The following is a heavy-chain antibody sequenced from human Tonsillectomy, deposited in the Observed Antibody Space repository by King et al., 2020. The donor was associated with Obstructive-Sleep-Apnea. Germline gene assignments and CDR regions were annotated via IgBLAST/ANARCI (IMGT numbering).Heavy chain of an antibody. D-gene: IGHD4-17*01. CDR1: GFTFSSYS. Sequence: DVQLVESGGGLVKPGGSLRLSCAASGFTFSSYSMNWVRQAPGKGLEWVSSISSSSSYIYYADSVKGRFTISRDNAKNSLYLQMNSLRAEDTAVYYCARDYGDLGYFDYWGQGTLVTVSS. CDR2: ISSSSSYI. V-gene: IGHV3-21*01. CDR3: ARDYGDLGYFDY. J-gene: IGHJ4*02.